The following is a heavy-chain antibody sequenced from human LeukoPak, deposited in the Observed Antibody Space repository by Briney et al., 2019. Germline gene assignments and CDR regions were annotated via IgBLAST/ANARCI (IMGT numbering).Heavy chain of an antibody. Sequence: ASVKVSCKASGYTFTVYYKHWVRQAPGQGLEWMGWINPNSGGTNYAQKFQGRVTMTRDTSISTAYMELSRLRSDDTAVYYCARVRGDIVVVVAGDNWFDPWGQGTLVTVSS. CDR3: ARVRGDIVVVVAGDNWFDP. CDR1: GYTFTVYY. V-gene: IGHV1-2*02. CDR2: INPNSGGT. D-gene: IGHD2-15*01. J-gene: IGHJ5*02.